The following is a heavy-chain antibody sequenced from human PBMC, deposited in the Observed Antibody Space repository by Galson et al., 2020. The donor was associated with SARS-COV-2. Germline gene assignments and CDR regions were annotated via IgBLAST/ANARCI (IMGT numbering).Heavy chain of an antibody. CDR3: ARAGRGHYDSSGYYTLFDP. Sequence: GESLKISCAASGFTFSTYDMNWVRQAPGKGLEWVSYISRSSSTIYYADSVKGRFTISRDNAKNSLYLQMNSLRAEDTAVYYCARAGRGHYDSSGYYTLFDPWGQGTLVTVSS. J-gene: IGHJ5*02. CDR2: ISRSSSTI. D-gene: IGHD3-22*01. CDR1: GFTFSTYD. V-gene: IGHV3-48*04.